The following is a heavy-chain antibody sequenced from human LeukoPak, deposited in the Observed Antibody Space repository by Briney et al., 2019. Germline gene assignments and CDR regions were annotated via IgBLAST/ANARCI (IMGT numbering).Heavy chain of an antibody. Sequence: GESLKISCKGSGYSFTSYWISWVRQMPGKGLEWMGRIDPSDSYTNYSPSFQGHVTISADKPISTAYLQWSSLKASDTAMYYCARHPEDNWNYLNRGAFDIWGQGTMVTVSS. CDR1: GYSFTSYW. CDR2: IDPSDSYT. CDR3: ARHPEDNWNYLNRGAFDI. D-gene: IGHD1-7*01. V-gene: IGHV5-10-1*01. J-gene: IGHJ3*02.